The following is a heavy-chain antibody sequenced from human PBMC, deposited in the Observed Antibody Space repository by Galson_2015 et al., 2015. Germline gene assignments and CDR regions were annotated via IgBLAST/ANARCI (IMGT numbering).Heavy chain of an antibody. CDR2: IYYSGTT. CDR1: GASTSGHY. CDR3: ARHLTEYKYAMDV. J-gene: IGHJ6*02. D-gene: IGHD6-6*01. V-gene: IGHV4-59*11. Sequence: SETLSLTCTVSGASTSGHYWSWIRQPPGKGLEWIAYIYYSGTTNYNPSLQSRVTISLDTSRNQFSLTLSSVTVADTAVYYCARHLTEYKYAMDVWGQGTTVTVSS.